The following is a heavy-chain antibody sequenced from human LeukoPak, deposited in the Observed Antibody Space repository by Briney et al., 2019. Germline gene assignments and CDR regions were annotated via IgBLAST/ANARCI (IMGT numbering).Heavy chain of an antibody. CDR3: AREFSGSGSYARALDI. J-gene: IGHJ3*02. Sequence: SETLSLTCAVYGGSFSGYYWSWIRQPPGKGLEWIGEINHSGSTNYNPSLKSRVTMSVDTSKNQFSLKMSSVTAADTAVYYCAREFSGSGSYARALDIWGQGTMVTVSS. CDR2: INHSGST. CDR1: GGSFSGYY. V-gene: IGHV4-34*01. D-gene: IGHD3-10*01.